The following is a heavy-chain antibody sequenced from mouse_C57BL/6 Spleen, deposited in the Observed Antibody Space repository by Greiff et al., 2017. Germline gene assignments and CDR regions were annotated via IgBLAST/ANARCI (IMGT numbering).Heavy chain of an antibody. CDR1: GYSFPGYY. CDR3: AMRLRLRAMDY. CDR2: INPSTGGT. D-gene: IGHD3-2*02. Sequence: VQLQQSGPELVKPGASVKISCTASGYSFPGYYMNWVKQSPEKSLEWIGEINPSTGGTTYNQKFKAKATLTVDKSSSTAYMQLKSLTSEDSAVYYCAMRLRLRAMDYWGRGASVTVSS. V-gene: IGHV1-42*01. J-gene: IGHJ4*01.